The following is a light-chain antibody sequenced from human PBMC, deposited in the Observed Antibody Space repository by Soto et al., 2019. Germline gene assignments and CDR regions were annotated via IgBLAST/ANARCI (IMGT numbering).Light chain of an antibody. CDR2: EVN. CDR1: SSDVGDYNY. J-gene: IGLJ1*01. CDR3: SSYAGNNNYV. V-gene: IGLV2-8*01. Sequence: QSALTQPPSASGYPGQSVTVSCTGTSSDVGDYNYVSWYQQHPGKAPKLMIYEVNKRPSGVPDRFSGSKSGNTASLTVSGLQAEDEADYYCSSYAGNNNYVFGTGTKLTVL.